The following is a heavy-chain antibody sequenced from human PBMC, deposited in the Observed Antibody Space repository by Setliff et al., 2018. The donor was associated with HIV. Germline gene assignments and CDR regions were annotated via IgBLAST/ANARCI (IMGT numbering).Heavy chain of an antibody. CDR3: AGSRFGLTDTLDP. Sequence: GGSLRLSCAASGFTFSTYMMHWVRQAPGQGLVWVSRIHNDGRTTLYADSVKGRFTISRDNAKNTLYLQMNSLRVEDTAVYFCAGSRFGLTDTLDPWGQGTLVTVSS. CDR2: IHNDGRTT. D-gene: IGHD3-10*01. V-gene: IGHV3-74*01. CDR1: GFTFSTYM. J-gene: IGHJ5*02.